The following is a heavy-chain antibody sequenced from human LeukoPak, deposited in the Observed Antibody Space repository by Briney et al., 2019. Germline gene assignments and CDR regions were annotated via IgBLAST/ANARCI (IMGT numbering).Heavy chain of an antibody. V-gene: IGHV4-59*01. CDR3: ARDIRRGPYYYGMDV. J-gene: IGHJ6*02. CDR1: GGSISSYY. CDR2: IYYSGST. Sequence: SETLSLTCTVSGGSISSYYWSWIRQPPGKGLEWIGYIYYSGSTNYNPSLKSRVTISVDTSKNQFSLKLSSVTAADTAVYYCARDIRRGPYYYGMDVWGQGTTVTVSS. D-gene: IGHD4-17*01.